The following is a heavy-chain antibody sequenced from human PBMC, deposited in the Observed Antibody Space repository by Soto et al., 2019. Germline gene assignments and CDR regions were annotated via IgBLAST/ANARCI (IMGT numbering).Heavy chain of an antibody. CDR3: ARDLGAGNLRLLLWFHP. CDR2: ISAYNGNT. Sequence: QVQLVQSGAEVKKPGASVKVSCKASGYTFTSYGISWVRQAPGQGLEWMGWISAYNGNTNYAQKLQGRVTMTTDTSASTAYMELRSLRSDDTAVYYCARDLGAGNLRLLLWFHPWGQGTLVTVSS. V-gene: IGHV1-18*01. CDR1: GYTFTSYG. D-gene: IGHD5-12*01. J-gene: IGHJ5*02.